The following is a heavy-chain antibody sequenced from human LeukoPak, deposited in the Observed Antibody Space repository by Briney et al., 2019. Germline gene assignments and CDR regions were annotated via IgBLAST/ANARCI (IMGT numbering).Heavy chain of an antibody. V-gene: IGHV3-49*04. J-gene: IGHJ4*02. D-gene: IGHD3-10*01. Sequence: GGSLRLSFTASGFTFGDYAMSWVRQAPGKGLEWVGFIRSKAYCCTKEYAASVKGRFTISRDDSKSIAYLQMNSLKTEDTAVYYCTRGYYGSGSYYVPGGYFDYWGQGTLVTVSS. CDR2: IRSKAYCCTK. CDR3: TRGYYGSGSYYVPGGYFDY. CDR1: GFTFGDYA.